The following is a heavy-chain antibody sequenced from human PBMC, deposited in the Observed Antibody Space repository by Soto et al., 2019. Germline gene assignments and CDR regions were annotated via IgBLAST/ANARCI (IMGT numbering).Heavy chain of an antibody. D-gene: IGHD2-21*01. V-gene: IGHV2-5*02. Sequence: QITLKESGPTLVKPTQTLTLTCTFSGFSLSADGVGVGWIRQPPGKALEWLALIYWDDDQRYSPSLKTRLTITKDTSKNQVVLTLTTMDPVDTATYYCAHAYGGTIWPNDVFDVWGQGTVVTVSS. J-gene: IGHJ3*01. CDR2: IYWDDDQ. CDR3: AHAYGGTIWPNDVFDV. CDR1: GFSLSADGVG.